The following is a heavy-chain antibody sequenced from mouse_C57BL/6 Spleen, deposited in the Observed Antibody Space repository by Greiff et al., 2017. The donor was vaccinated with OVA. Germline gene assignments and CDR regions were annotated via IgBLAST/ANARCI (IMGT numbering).Heavy chain of an antibody. D-gene: IGHD4-1*01. CDR1: GFTFSDYG. Sequence: DVKLVESGGGLVKPGGSLKLSCAASGFTFSDYGMHWVRQAPEKGLEWVAYISSGSSTIYYADTVKGRFTISRDNAKNTLFLQMTSLRSEDTAMYYCAKGTGTSYYAMDYWGQGTSVTVSS. J-gene: IGHJ4*01. V-gene: IGHV5-17*01. CDR3: AKGTGTSYYAMDY. CDR2: ISSGSSTI.